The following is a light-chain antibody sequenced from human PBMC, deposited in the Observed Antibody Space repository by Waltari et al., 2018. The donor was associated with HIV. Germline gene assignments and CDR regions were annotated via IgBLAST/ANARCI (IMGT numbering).Light chain of an antibody. Sequence: QSLLTQPPSVSAAPGQQVTISCSGNTSNIGKNFVSWYRHAPGAAPKLLIFENDHRAAGIPDRFSASTFGASASLTITALQGDDEADYYCQTWDSDLNAIVFGDGTKLTVL. J-gene: IGLJ2*01. CDR2: END. CDR1: TSNIGKNF. CDR3: QTWDSDLNAIV. V-gene: IGLV1-51*01.